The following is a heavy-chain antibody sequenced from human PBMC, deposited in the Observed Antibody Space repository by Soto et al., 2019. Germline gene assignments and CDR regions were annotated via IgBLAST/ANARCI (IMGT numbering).Heavy chain of an antibody. J-gene: IGHJ6*02. CDR1: GGSFSGYY. CDR2: INHSGST. Sequence: SETLSLTCAVYGGSFSGYYWSWIRQPPGKGLEWIGEINHSGSTNYNPSLKSRVTISVDTSKNQFSLTLSSVTAADTAVYYCARGAEVVVPAVPYYYGMDVWGQGTTVTVSS. CDR3: ARGAEVVVPAVPYYYGMDV. V-gene: IGHV4-34*01. D-gene: IGHD2-2*01.